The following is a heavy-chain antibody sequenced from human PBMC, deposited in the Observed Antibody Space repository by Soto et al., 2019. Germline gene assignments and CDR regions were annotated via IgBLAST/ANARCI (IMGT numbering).Heavy chain of an antibody. D-gene: IGHD2-21*01. CDR3: AREGVRPYYYYGMDV. J-gene: IGHJ6*02. CDR1: GYSFTTYG. CDR2: ISGYNGDT. Sequence: QVHVVQSGAEVKKPGASVKVSCKASGYSFTTYGISWVRQAPGQGLEWMGWISGYNGDTNYAQNYQARVTMTTDTSTSTAYMELRSLRSDDTAVYYCAREGVRPYYYYGMDVWGQGTTVTVSS. V-gene: IGHV1-18*01.